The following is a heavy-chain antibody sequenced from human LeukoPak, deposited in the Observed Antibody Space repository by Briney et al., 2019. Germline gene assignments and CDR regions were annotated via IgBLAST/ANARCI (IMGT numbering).Heavy chain of an antibody. CDR3: ARDGPGVDY. CDR1: GFTLSSYG. CDR2: IRHDGSNK. J-gene: IGHJ4*02. V-gene: IGHV3-33*01. D-gene: IGHD7-27*01. Sequence: PGGSLRLSCAASGFTLSSYGVHWVRQAPGRGLEWVAVIRHDGSNKYYAGSVKGRFSTSRDTSKNTVYLQLNSLRVEDTAVYYCARDGPGVDYWGQGTLVTVSS.